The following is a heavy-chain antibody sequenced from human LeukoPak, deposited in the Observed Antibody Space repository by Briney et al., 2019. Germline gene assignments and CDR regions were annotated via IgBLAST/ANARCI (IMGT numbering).Heavy chain of an antibody. Sequence: SETLSLTCTVSGGSISSSSYYWGWIRQPPGKGLERIGSIYYSGSTYYNPSLKSRVTISVDTSKNQFSLKLSSVTAADTAVYYCARSYSPRRGKFDYWGQGTLVTVSS. CDR1: GGSISSSSYY. CDR2: IYYSGST. D-gene: IGHD3-16*01. V-gene: IGHV4-39*07. CDR3: ARSYSPRRGKFDY. J-gene: IGHJ4*02.